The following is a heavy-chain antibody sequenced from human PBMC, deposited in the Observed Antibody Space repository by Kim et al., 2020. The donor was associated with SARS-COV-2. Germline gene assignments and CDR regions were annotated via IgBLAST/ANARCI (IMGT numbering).Heavy chain of an antibody. CDR3: ANSGDAFDI. CDR2: ISYDGSNK. D-gene: IGHD3-10*01. J-gene: IGHJ3*02. Sequence: GGSLRLSCAASGFTFSRHGMHWVRQAPGKGLEWVAVISYDGSNKYYTDSVKGRFTISRDNSKNTLFLQMNSLRADDTAVYYCANSGDAFDIWGQGTMVTVSS. CDR1: GFTFSRHG. V-gene: IGHV3-30*18.